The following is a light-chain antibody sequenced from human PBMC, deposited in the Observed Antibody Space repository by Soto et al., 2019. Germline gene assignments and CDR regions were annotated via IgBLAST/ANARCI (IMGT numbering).Light chain of an antibody. CDR2: RAP. J-gene: IGKJ1*01. CDR3: QQYGRYART. CDR1: QTISGW. Sequence: DIQMTQSPSTLSGSVGDRVTITFRARQTISGWLALQQQEPRKAPKLRIYRAPTLKSGLPPGLSGSEVCTELTLTFSSLHPDDFATYDSQQYGRYARTVGQGTKVEI. V-gene: IGKV1-5*03.